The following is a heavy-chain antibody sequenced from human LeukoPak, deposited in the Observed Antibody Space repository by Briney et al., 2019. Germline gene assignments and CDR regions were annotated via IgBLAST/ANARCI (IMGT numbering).Heavy chain of an antibody. J-gene: IGHJ4*02. CDR1: GGSISSYY. V-gene: IGHV4-59*01. D-gene: IGHD3-22*01. CDR2: IYYSGST. Sequence: SSETLSLTCTVSGGSISSYYWSWIRQPPGKGLEWIGYIYYSGSTNYNPSLKSRVTISVDTSKNQFSLKLSSVTAADTAVYYCAGASLFYYDSSGYPAGKGNLDYWGQGTLVTVSS. CDR3: AGASLFYYDSSGYPAGKGNLDY.